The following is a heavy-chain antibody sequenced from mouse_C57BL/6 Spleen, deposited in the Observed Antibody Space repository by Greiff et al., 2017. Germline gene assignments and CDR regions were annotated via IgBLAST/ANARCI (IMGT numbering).Heavy chain of an antibody. D-gene: IGHD1-1*01. CDR2: LYPGSGNT. V-gene: IGHV1-76*01. CDR1: GYTFTDYC. CDR3: ARSYYDGSSHLYAMDD. Sequence: QVQLQQPGAELVRPGASVKLSCKASGYTFTDYCINWVKQRPGQGLEWIARLYPGSGNTYYNEKFKGKATLTAETSSSTAYMQLSSLTSEDSAVYVCARSYYDGSSHLYAMDDWGKGTSVTVS. J-gene: IGHJ4*01.